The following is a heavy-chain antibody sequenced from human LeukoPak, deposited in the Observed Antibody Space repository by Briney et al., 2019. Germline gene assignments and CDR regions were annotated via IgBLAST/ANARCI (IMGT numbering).Heavy chain of an antibody. Sequence: SSETLSLTCTVSGGSISSGSYYWSWIRQPAGKGLEWIGRIYTGGSTNYNPSLKSRVTISVDTSKNQFSLKLSSVTAADTAVYYCAREGPAYCTLDYWGQGTLVTVSS. V-gene: IGHV4-61*02. CDR2: IYTGGST. CDR1: GGSISSGSYY. D-gene: IGHD2-8*01. J-gene: IGHJ4*02. CDR3: AREGPAYCTLDY.